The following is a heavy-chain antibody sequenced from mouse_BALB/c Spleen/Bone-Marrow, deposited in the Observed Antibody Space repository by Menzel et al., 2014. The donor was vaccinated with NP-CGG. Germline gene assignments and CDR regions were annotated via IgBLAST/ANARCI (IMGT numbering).Heavy chain of an antibody. CDR1: GFTFSSFG. CDR2: ISSGSSTI. V-gene: IGHV5-17*02. D-gene: IGHD2-4*01. J-gene: IGHJ3*01. CDR3: ARGYDYGFAY. Sequence: EVMLVESGGGLVQPGGSRKLSCAASGFTFSSFGMHWVRQAPEKGLEWVAYISSGSSTIYYADTVKGRFTISRDNPKHTLFLQMTSLRSEDTAMYYCARGYDYGFAYWGQGTLVTVSA.